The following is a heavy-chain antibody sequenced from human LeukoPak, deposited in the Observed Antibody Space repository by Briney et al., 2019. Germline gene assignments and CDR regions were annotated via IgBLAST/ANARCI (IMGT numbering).Heavy chain of an antibody. J-gene: IGHJ6*02. Sequence: ASVKVSCKASGGTFSSYAISWVRQAPGQGLEWMGGIIPIFGTANYAQKFQGRVTITADESTSTAYMELSSLRSEDTAVFYCARAEWHGMDVWGQGTTVTVSS. CDR3: ARAEWHGMDV. CDR2: IIPIFGTA. CDR1: GGTFSSYA. D-gene: IGHD3-3*01. V-gene: IGHV1-69*01.